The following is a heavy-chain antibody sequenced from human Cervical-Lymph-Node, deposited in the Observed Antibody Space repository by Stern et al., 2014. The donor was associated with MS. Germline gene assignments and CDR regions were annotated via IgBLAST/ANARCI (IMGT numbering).Heavy chain of an antibody. J-gene: IGHJ5*02. V-gene: IGHV3-11*01. CDR3: ARYYRLNL. CDR2: ISNSGSST. CDR1: GFIFSDYY. Sequence: VQLVESGGALVKPGGSLRLSCAASGFIFSDYYMSWIRQAPGKGLEWVSHISNSGSSTLYAHSVKGRFTIPRDNAKISLVLQMNSLRAEDPAVYYCARYYRLNLWGRGTLVTVSS. D-gene: IGHD3-10*01.